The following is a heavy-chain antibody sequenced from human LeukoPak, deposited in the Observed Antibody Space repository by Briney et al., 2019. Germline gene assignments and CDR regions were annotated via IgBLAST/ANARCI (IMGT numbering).Heavy chain of an antibody. CDR3: AREWRHCSGGNCNTPSGGMDV. J-gene: IGHJ6*02. D-gene: IGHD2-15*01. V-gene: IGHV1-18*01. Sequence: ASVKVSCKASGYSFTSNGITWVRQAPGQGREWMGWVSGYNGNTNYVQNLQGRVTMTTDRSTSTAYMELRSLRSDDTAVYYCAREWRHCSGGNCNTPSGGMDVWGLGTTVTVSS. CDR2: VSGYNGNT. CDR1: GYSFTSNG.